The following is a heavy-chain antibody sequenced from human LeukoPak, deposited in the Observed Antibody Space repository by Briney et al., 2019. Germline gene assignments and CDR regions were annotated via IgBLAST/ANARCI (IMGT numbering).Heavy chain of an antibody. CDR3: ARRPRMKAFHI. D-gene: IGHD2-8*01. CDR1: GGSFSGYY. CDR2: INHSGST. Sequence: SETLSLTCAVYGGSFSGYYWSWIRQPPGKGLEWIGEINHSGSTNYNPSLKSRVTISVDTSKNQFSLKLSSVTAADTAGYYCARRPRMKAFHIWGQGTMVTVSS. V-gene: IGHV4-34*01. J-gene: IGHJ3*02.